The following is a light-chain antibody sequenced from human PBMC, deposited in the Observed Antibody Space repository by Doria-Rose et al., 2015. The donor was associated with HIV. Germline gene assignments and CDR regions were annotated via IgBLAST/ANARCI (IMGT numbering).Light chain of an antibody. Sequence: TQSPGTLSLSPGERATLSCRASQSFSSTYLAWYQQKPSQAPSLLIYDGSTRATGIPDRFSASGSETDFTLTINRLEPEDFALYYCHQYGTSWTFGQGTKVEI. CDR3: HQYGTSWT. V-gene: IGKV3-20*01. J-gene: IGKJ1*01. CDR1: QSFSSTY. CDR2: DGS.